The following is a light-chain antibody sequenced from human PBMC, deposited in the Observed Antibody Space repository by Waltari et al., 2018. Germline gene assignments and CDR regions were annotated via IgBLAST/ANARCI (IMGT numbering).Light chain of an antibody. Sequence: DIVMTQSPDSLAVSLGERATINCKSSQSILYSSNNHNYLAWYQQKPGQPPKLLIYWAATRESGVPARVRGSGSGTDFTLTISSLQAEDVAVYHCQQYYGTYRTFGQGTRVEIK. J-gene: IGKJ1*01. V-gene: IGKV4-1*01. CDR1: QSILYSSNNHNY. CDR2: WAA. CDR3: QQYYGTYRT.